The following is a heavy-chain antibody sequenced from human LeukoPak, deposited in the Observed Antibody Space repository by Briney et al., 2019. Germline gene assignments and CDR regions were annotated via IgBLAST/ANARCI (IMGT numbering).Heavy chain of an antibody. CDR3: ARDTNEGNDY. D-gene: IGHD4-23*01. Sequence: PSETLSLTCTVSGGSISSYYWRWIRQPTRKGLEWIGYIYYSGSTNYNPSLKSRVTISVDTSKNQFSLKLSSVTAADTAVYYCARDTNEGNDYWGQGALVTVSS. V-gene: IGHV4-59*01. CDR2: IYYSGST. CDR1: GGSISSYY. J-gene: IGHJ4*02.